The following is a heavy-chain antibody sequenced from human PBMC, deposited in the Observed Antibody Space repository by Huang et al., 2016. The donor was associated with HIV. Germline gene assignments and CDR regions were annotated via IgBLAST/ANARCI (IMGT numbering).Heavy chain of an antibody. CDR2: VYQSGST. D-gene: IGHD6-13*01. J-gene: IGHJ4*02. V-gene: IGHV4-39*01. CDR3: ASQHIGAAATWF. Sequence: QLQLQESGPGQVKPSETLSLTCTVSGDFISSPNYYWGWIRQSPGKGLEWVGSVYQSGSTNYNPSLKSLVTLSVDTSRNQFSLRLNSVTAADTAVYYCASQHIGAAATWFWGRGTQVAVSS. CDR1: GDFISSPNYY.